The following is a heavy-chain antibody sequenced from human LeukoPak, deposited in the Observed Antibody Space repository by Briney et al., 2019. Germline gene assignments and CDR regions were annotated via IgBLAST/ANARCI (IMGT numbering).Heavy chain of an antibody. D-gene: IGHD2-2*01. CDR2: VDPEDGET. Sequence: GASVKVSCKASGYTFTDYYMHWVQQAPGKGLEWMGRVDPEDGETIYAEKFQGRVTITADTSTDTAYMELSSLRSEDTAVYYCATTVLDIVVVPANWGQGTLVTVSS. J-gene: IGHJ4*02. V-gene: IGHV1-69-2*01. CDR1: GYTFTDYY. CDR3: ATTVLDIVVVPAN.